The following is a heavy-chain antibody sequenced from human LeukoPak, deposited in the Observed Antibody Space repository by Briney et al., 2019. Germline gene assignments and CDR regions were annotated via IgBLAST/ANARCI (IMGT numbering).Heavy chain of an antibody. J-gene: IGHJ4*02. Sequence: GGSLRLSCAASGVPFNHYSLNWVRQPPGKGLEWVSYISASGRTTYYADSVKGRFTISRDHATLYLHMDTLRSEDTALYYCASQSSSSSTRAPDFWGLGNLVTVSS. CDR1: GVPFNHYS. V-gene: IGHV3-48*01. D-gene: IGHD6-6*01. CDR2: ISASGRTT. CDR3: ASQSSSSSTRAPDF.